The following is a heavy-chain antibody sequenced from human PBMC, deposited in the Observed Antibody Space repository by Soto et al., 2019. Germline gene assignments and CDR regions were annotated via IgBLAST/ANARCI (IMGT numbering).Heavy chain of an antibody. D-gene: IGHD6-13*01. V-gene: IGHV4-59*08. CDR2: IYDSGST. CDR3: ARHFVSSNFDY. Sequence: SETLSLTCTVSGGSIISYYWSWIRQPPGRGLEWIGYIYDSGSTSYNPSLKSRVTISVDTSKNQFSLKLSSVTAADTAVYYCARHFVSSNFDYWGQGTLVTVSS. CDR1: GGSIISYY. J-gene: IGHJ4*02.